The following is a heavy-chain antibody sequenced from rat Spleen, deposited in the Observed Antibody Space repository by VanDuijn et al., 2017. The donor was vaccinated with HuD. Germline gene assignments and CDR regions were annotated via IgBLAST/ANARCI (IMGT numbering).Heavy chain of an antibody. V-gene: IGHV5-7*01. J-gene: IGHJ2*01. Sequence: EVQLVESGGGLVQPGRSLKLSCAASGFTFSDHAMAWVRQAPKKGLEWVATISYDGSSTYYRGSVKGRFTISRDRTKSILYLQMDSLRSEDTATYYCAREAGIPFHYFDFWGQGVMVTVSS. CDR2: ISYDGSST. CDR1: GFTFSDHA. CDR3: AREAGIPFHYFDF. D-gene: IGHD2-2*01.